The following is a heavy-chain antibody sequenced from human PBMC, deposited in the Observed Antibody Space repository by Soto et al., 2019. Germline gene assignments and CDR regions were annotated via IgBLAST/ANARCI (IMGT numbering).Heavy chain of an antibody. CDR3: ARGALGGAFDY. J-gene: IGHJ4*02. CDR2: THHSGTT. Sequence: SETLSLTCTVSGASITTSYWIWIRQPPGQGLEWIGYTHHSGTTNYNTSLSGRVTMSMDTSKNQFSLRLSSVTAADAAVYFCARGALGGAFDYWGPGALVTVSS. CDR1: GASITTSY. D-gene: IGHD3-16*01. V-gene: IGHV4-59*01.